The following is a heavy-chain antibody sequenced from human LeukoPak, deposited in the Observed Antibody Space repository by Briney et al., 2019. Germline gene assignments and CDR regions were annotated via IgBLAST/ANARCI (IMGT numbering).Heavy chain of an antibody. Sequence: QPGGSLRLSCAASGFTFNTYALHWVRQAPGKGLEWVAVVSYDGGAKYYADSMKGRFTISRDNSKNTGDLQMYSLRAEDSAVYYCARSLGSGWIHLVEYWGQGTLVTVS. CDR1: GFTFNTYA. V-gene: IGHV3-30*03. CDR3: ARSLGSGWIHLVEY. J-gene: IGHJ4*02. CDR2: VSYDGGAK. D-gene: IGHD6-19*01.